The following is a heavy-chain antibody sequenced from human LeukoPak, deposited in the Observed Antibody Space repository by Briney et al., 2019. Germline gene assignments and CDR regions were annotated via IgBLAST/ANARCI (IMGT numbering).Heavy chain of an antibody. D-gene: IGHD2-15*01. J-gene: IGHJ2*01. V-gene: IGHV4-34*01. CDR1: GGSFSGYY. Sequence: PSETLSLTCAVYGGSFSGYYWSWIRQPPGKGLEWIGEISHSGSTNYNPSLKSRVTISVDTSKNQFSLKLSSVTAADTAVYYCAREGRWSQPWYFDLWGRGTLVTVSS. CDR2: ISHSGST. CDR3: AREGRWSQPWYFDL.